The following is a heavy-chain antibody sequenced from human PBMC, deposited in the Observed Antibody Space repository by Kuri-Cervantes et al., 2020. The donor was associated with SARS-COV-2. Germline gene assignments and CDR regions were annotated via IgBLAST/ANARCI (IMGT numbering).Heavy chain of an antibody. Sequence: LSLTCAASGFTVSSNEMSWVRQAPGKGLEWVSSISGGSTYYADSRKGRFTISRDDSKSIAYLQMNSLKTEDTAVYYCTRVSCSSTSCYYALDIWGQGTMVTVSS. CDR2: ISGGST. V-gene: IGHV3-38-3*01. CDR1: GFTVSSNE. CDR3: TRVSCSSTSCYYALDI. J-gene: IGHJ3*02. D-gene: IGHD2-2*01.